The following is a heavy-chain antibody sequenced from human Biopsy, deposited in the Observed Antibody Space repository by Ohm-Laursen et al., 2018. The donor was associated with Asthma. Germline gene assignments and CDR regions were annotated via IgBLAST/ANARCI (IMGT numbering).Heavy chain of an antibody. V-gene: IGHV4-59*08. Sequence: SDTLSLTCTVSGDSISSYYWSWIRQPPGKGLEWIGYIYFSGSTNYNPSLKSRVTISVDTSKNQLSLKLSSVTAADTAVFYCARLSLNDSLDPWGQGTLVTVSS. CDR3: ARLSLNDSLDP. J-gene: IGHJ5*02. D-gene: IGHD1-1*01. CDR2: IYFSGST. CDR1: GDSISSYY.